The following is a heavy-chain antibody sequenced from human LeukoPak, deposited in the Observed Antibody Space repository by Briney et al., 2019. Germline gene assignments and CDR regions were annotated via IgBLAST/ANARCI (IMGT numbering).Heavy chain of an antibody. J-gene: IGHJ3*02. V-gene: IGHV4-30-4*01. D-gene: IGHD1-1*01. CDR2: IYYSGST. CDR1: GGSISSGDYY. CDR3: ATLTYNWNDGEAFDI. Sequence: PSETLSLTCTVSGGSISSGDYYWSWIRQPPGKGLEWIGYIYYSGSTYYNPSLKSRVTISVDTSKNQFSLKLSSVTAADTAVYYCATLTYNWNDGEAFDIWGQGTMVTVSS.